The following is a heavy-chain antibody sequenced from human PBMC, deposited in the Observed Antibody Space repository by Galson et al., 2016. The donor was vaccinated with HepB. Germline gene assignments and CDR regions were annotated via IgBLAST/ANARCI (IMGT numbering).Heavy chain of an antibody. D-gene: IGHD2-15*01. CDR1: GFTISPYW. J-gene: IGHJ3*01. V-gene: IGHV3-7*01. Sequence: LRLSCAASGFTISPYWMSWVRQTPGKGLEWVAIIKHDGSEEYYVDSVKGRFTISRDNAKNSLYLEMNSLRAEDSSLYFCARDSGFCRTIYCRGDAYDLWGQGTMVTVSS. CDR2: IKHDGSEE. CDR3: ARDSGFCRTIYCRGDAYDL.